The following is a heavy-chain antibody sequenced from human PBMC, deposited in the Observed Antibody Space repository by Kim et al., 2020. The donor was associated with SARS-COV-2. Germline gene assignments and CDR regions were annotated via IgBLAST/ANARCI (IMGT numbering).Heavy chain of an antibody. V-gene: IGHV3-7*01. CDR3: ARHRWLRGEIDY. CDR1: GFTFSSYW. CDR2: IKQDGSDK. D-gene: IGHD5-12*01. Sequence: GGSLRLSCAASGFTFSSYWMSWVRQAPGKGLEWVANIKQDGSDKYNADSVKGRFTISRDNAKNTLYLQMNSLRAEDTGVYYCARHRWLRGEIDYWGQGPLVTVSS. J-gene: IGHJ4*02.